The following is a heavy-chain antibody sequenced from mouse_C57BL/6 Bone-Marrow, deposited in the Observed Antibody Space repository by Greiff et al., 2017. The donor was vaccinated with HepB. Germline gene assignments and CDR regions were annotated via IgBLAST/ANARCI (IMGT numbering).Heavy chain of an antibody. D-gene: IGHD1-1*01. V-gene: IGHV10-1*01. CDR2: IRSKSNNYAT. Sequence: EVKLMESGGGLVQPKGSLKLSCAASGFSFNTYAMNWVRQAPGKGLEWVARIRSKSNNYATYYADSVKDRFTISRDDSESMLYLQMNNLKTEDTAMYYCVREPITTVVEWYFDVWGTGTTVTVSS. J-gene: IGHJ1*03. CDR3: VREPITTVVEWYFDV. CDR1: GFSFNTYA.